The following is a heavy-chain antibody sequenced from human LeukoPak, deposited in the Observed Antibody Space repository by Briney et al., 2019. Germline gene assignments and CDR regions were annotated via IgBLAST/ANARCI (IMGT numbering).Heavy chain of an antibody. CDR2: IDTKTGNP. J-gene: IGHJ4*02. Sequence: ASVKVSCKASGYTFSSCAINWVRQAPGQGLEYMGWIDTKTGNPKYAQGFTGRFVFSLDTSVSTAYLQISSLKAEDTAVYYCAIHPSDSSGYFSYWGQGALVTVSS. D-gene: IGHD3-22*01. CDR3: AIHPSDSSGYFSY. CDR1: GYTFSSCA. V-gene: IGHV7-4-1*02.